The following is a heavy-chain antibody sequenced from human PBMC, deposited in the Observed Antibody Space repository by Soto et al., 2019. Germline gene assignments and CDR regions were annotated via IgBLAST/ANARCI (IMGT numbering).Heavy chain of an antibody. D-gene: IGHD6-19*01. CDR2: IIPTFGTA. CDR1: GGTFSSYA. CDR3: ARPAIAVAGTYSFDY. J-gene: IGHJ4*02. V-gene: IGHV1-69*12. Sequence: QVQLVQSGAEVKQPGSSVKVSCKASGGTFSSYAISWVRQAPGQGLEWMGGIIPTFGTANSAQKFKGRVTITADESTSTAYMELSRLRSEDQAVYYCARPAIAVAGTYSFDYWGQGTLVTVSS.